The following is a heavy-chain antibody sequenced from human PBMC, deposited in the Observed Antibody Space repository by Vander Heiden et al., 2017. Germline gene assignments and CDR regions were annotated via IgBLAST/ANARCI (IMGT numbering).Heavy chain of an antibody. J-gene: IGHJ4*02. D-gene: IGHD4-17*01. CDR3: TRSDYADYQVALDY. CDR2: ISGSSSYI. CDR1: GFTCRSYE. Sequence: EVQLVESGGGLVRPGGSLSLACAASGFTCRSYEMTWVRQAPGKGLEWVSSISGSSSYIYYADSVKGRFTISRDNTKNSLYLQMNSLRAEDTAVYYCTRSDYADYQVALDYWGQGTLVTVSS. V-gene: IGHV3-21*01.